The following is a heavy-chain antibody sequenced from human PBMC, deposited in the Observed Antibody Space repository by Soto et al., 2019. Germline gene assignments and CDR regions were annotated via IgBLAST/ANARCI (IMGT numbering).Heavy chain of an antibody. Sequence: QVQLQESGPGLVKPSQTLSLTCTVSGGSISSGGYYWSWIRQHPGKGLEWIGYIYYSGSTYYNPSLKSRVTISVDTSKNQFSLKLSSVTDADTAVYYCARRPTYYYDSSAPAPLGVGGMDVWGQGTTVTVSS. D-gene: IGHD3-22*01. CDR1: GGSISSGGYY. J-gene: IGHJ6*02. CDR3: ARRPTYYYDSSAPAPLGVGGMDV. V-gene: IGHV4-31*03. CDR2: IYYSGST.